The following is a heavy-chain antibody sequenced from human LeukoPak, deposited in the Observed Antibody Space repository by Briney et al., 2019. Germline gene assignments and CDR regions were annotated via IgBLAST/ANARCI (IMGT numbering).Heavy chain of an antibody. CDR3: AKIWFGTYPYYGMDV. J-gene: IGHJ6*02. CDR1: GFTFDNYA. D-gene: IGHD3-10*01. Sequence: PGGSLRLSCAASGFTFDNYAMSWVRQAPGKGLEWVSGISGSGSSTYYADSVKGRFTISRDNSKNTLSLQMNSLRAEDTAVYQCAKIWFGTYPYYGMDVWGQGTTVAVSS. CDR2: ISGSGSST. V-gene: IGHV3-23*01.